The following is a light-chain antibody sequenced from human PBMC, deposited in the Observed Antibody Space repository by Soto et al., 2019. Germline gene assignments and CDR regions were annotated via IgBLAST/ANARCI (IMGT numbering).Light chain of an antibody. V-gene: IGKV3-11*01. J-gene: IGKJ1*01. CDR1: QSVSNY. CDR2: DAS. Sequence: EIVLTQSPATLSLSLGEGAILCCRATQSVSNYLAWYQQKPGQAPRLLIYDASNRATGIPARFSGSGSGTDFTLTISSLEPEDFAVYYCQQRYSTTRTFGQGTKVDIK. CDR3: QQRYSTTRT.